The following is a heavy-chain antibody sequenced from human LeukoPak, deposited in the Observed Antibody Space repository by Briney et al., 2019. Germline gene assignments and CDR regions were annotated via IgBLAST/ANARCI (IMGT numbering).Heavy chain of an antibody. CDR1: XA. CDR3: AKAFGWYFDF. V-gene: IGHV3-23*01. Sequence: XAMRWVRQAPGKGLEWVAAIGSGGATTYYGNSVRGRFTISRDNSKNTLYLQMNSLRAEDTATYYCAKAFGWYFDFWGQGTLVTVSS. J-gene: IGHJ4*02. D-gene: IGHD6-19*01. CDR2: IGSGGATT.